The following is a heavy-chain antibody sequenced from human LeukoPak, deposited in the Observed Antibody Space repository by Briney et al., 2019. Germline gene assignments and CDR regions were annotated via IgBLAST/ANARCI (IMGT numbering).Heavy chain of an antibody. J-gene: IGHJ6*03. V-gene: IGHV4-39*01. CDR3: ARHGPYYYYMDV. CDR1: GGSISSSSYY. CDR2: IYYSGST. Sequence: SETLSLTCTVSGGSISSSSYYWGWIRQPPGKGLEWIGSIYYSGSTYYNPSLKSRVTISVDTSKNQFSLKLSSVTAADTAVYYCARHGPYYYYMDVWGNGTTVTVSS.